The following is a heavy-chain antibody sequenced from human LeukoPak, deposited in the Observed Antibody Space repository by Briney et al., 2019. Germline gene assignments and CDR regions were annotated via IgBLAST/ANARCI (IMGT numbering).Heavy chain of an antibody. CDR1: GYTFTTSD. V-gene: IGHV1-8*01. J-gene: IGHJ4*02. CDR2: MNPNSGKT. Sequence: ASVNVSCTASGYTFTTSDINWVRQAAGQGLEWMGWMNPNSGKTGSAQKFQGRLTMTKNTSTSTAYMEVTGLKFEDTAIYYCARGRPGPAGAGTYDFWGQGTLITVSS. D-gene: IGHD6-13*01. CDR3: ARGRPGPAGAGTYDF.